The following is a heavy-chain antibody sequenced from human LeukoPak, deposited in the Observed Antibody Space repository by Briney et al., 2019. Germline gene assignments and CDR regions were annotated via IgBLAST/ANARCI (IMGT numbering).Heavy chain of an antibody. CDR3: TRDLEY. J-gene: IGHJ4*02. CDR1: GFTFTAYT. CDR2: IDYGGSVI. Sequence: GGFLRLSCIASGFTFTAYTMNWIRQAPGKGPALVSFIDYGGSVIQYADSVKSRFTISRDNAENSMYQQMNSLRGEDTAVYYCTRDLEYWSQGVQVTVAS. V-gene: IGHV3-48*01.